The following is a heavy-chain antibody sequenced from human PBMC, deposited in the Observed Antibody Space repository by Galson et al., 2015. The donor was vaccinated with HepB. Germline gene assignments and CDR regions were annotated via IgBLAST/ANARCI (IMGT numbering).Heavy chain of an antibody. CDR2: ISYSGTS. CDR1: GASISDYY. J-gene: IGHJ3*01. V-gene: IGHV4-59*01. Sequence: ETLSLTCSVSGASISDYYWNWIRQSPGKGLEWIGYISYSGTSNYNPSLKSRVTISLDTSKNQFSLKLNSVTAADTAVYYCARDGLLTQHGFDVWGQGTMVTVSS. CDR3: ARDGLLTQHGFDV. D-gene: IGHD2-15*01.